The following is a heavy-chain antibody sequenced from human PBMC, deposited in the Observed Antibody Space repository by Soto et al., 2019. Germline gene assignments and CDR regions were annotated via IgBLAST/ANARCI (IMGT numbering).Heavy chain of an antibody. V-gene: IGHV1-3*01. CDR2: INAGNGNT. CDR3: ASRGYCSGGSFQTPYYYYGMDV. D-gene: IGHD2-15*01. J-gene: IGHJ6*02. Sequence: ASVKVSCKASGYTFTSYAMHWVRQAPGQRLEWMGWINAGNGNTKYSQKFQGRVTITRDTSASTAYMELSSLRSEDTAVYYCASRGYCSGGSFQTPYYYYGMDVWGQGTTVTVSS. CDR1: GYTFTSYA.